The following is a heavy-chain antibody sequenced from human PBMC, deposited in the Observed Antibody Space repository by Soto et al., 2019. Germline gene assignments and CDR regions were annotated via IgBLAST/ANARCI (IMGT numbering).Heavy chain of an antibody. CDR1: GFTFSSYG. Sequence: GSLRLSCAVSGFTFSSYGMHWVRQAPGKGLEWVAAIWLDGSKATYAGSVMGRFTVSRDNSKNTLSLEMNSLRVEDTGLYYCTRDWTSSWTPGVWGQGTLVTVSS. CDR3: TRDWTSSWTPGV. J-gene: IGHJ4*02. V-gene: IGHV3-33*01. CDR2: IWLDGSKA. D-gene: IGHD6-13*01.